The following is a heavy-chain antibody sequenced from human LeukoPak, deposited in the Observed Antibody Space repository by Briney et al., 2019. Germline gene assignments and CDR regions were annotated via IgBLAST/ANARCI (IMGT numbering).Heavy chain of an antibody. D-gene: IGHD6-19*01. Sequence: GGSLRLSCAASGFILSSYGMHWVRQAPGKGLEWVAFIRYDETNKYYADSVKGRFTISRDISKNTLYLQMNSLRADDTAVYYCAKALQWLANWFDPWGQGTLVTVSS. V-gene: IGHV3-30*02. CDR2: IRYDETNK. CDR1: GFILSSYG. J-gene: IGHJ5*02. CDR3: AKALQWLANWFDP.